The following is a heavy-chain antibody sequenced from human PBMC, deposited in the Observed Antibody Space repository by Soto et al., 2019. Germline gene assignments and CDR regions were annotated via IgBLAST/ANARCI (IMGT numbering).Heavy chain of an antibody. Sequence: PSETLSLTCTVSGGSISSGGYYWSWIRQHPGKGLEWIGYIYYSGSTYYNPSLKSRVTISVDTSKNQFSLKLSSVTAADTAVYYCAREVVLAVAGTVYFDYWGQGTRVTVSS. V-gene: IGHV4-31*03. CDR1: GGSISSGGYY. CDR3: AREVVLAVAGTVYFDY. CDR2: IYYSGST. J-gene: IGHJ4*02. D-gene: IGHD6-19*01.